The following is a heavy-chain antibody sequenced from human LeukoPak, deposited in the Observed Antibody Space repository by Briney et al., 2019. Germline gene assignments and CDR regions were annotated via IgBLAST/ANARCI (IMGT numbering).Heavy chain of an antibody. V-gene: IGHV3-30*18. D-gene: IGHD6-19*01. CDR3: AKDKAVAGTRCYFDY. Sequence: GGSLRLSCAASGFTFSSYGMHWVRQAPGKGLEWVAVISYDGSNKYYADSVKGRFTISRDNSKNTLYLQMNSLRAEDTAVYYCAKDKAVAGTRCYFDYWGQGTLVTVSS. J-gene: IGHJ4*02. CDR2: ISYDGSNK. CDR1: GFTFSSYG.